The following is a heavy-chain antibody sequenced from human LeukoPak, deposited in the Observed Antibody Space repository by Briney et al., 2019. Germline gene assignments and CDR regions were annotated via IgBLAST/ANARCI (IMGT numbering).Heavy chain of an antibody. J-gene: IGHJ4*02. Sequence: GGSLRLSCATSGFTFSSYWMSWVRRAPGKGLEWVANIKQDGGQIFYVDSVKGRFTISRDTAKNSLSLQMNSLRAEDTAVYYCAREYCSGTSCYGYFDYWGQGTLVTVSS. D-gene: IGHD2-2*01. V-gene: IGHV3-7*01. CDR3: AREYCSGTSCYGYFDY. CDR2: IKQDGGQI. CDR1: GFTFSSYW.